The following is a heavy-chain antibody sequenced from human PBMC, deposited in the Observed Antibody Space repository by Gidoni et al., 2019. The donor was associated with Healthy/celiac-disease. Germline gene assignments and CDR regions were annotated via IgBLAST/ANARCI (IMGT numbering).Heavy chain of an antibody. CDR1: GYTFTSYG. J-gene: IGHJ6*02. V-gene: IGHV1-18*01. D-gene: IGHD3-10*01. Sequence: QVQLVQSGAEVKKPGASVKVSCKASGYTFTSYGISWVRQAPGQGLEWMGWISAYNGNTNYAQKLQGRVTMTTDTSTSTAYMELRSLRSDDTAVYYCARATPRLVLLWFGEDRGDTDYGGMDVWGQGTTVTVSS. CDR2: ISAYNGNT. CDR3: ARATPRLVLLWFGEDRGDTDYGGMDV.